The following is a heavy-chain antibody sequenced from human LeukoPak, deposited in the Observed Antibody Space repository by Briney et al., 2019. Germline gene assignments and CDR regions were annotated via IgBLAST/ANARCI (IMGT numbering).Heavy chain of an antibody. D-gene: IGHD2-15*01. V-gene: IGHV5-51*01. J-gene: IGHJ4*02. CDR2: IFPFDSDT. CDR1: GDTFATYW. Sequence: GESLKISCQGSGDTFATYWIAWVRQMPGKGLELMGSIFPFDSDTRYSPSFQGQVTFSADKSINTALLQWSSLRASDTAMYYCARHRLEVDFFDYWGQGTVVIVSS. CDR3: ARHRLEVDFFDY.